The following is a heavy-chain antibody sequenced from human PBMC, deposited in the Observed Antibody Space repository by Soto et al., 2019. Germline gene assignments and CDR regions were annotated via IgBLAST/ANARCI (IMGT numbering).Heavy chain of an antibody. CDR2: ISGSGGST. V-gene: IGHV3-23*01. Sequence: VSLRLSCAASGFTFSSYAMSWVRQAPGKGLEWVSVISGSGGSTYYADSVKGRFTISRDNSKNTVYLQMNSLRGEDTAVYYCAKDAPSIVVVTALLNYYYGLDVWGQGTRVTVSS. CDR3: AKDAPSIVVVTALLNYYYGLDV. J-gene: IGHJ6*02. CDR1: GFTFSSYA. D-gene: IGHD2-21*02.